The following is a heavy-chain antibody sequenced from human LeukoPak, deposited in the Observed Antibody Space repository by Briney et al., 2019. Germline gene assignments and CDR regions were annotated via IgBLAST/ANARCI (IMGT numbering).Heavy chain of an antibody. D-gene: IGHD6-13*01. CDR3: ARDGDSSSWYYWFDP. CDR2: INPNSGGT. V-gene: IGHV1-2*02. J-gene: IGHJ5*02. CDR1: GYTFTGYY. Sequence: ASVKVSCKASGYTFTGYYMHWVRQAPGQGLEWIGWINPNSGGTNYAQKFQGRVTMTRDTSISTAYMELSRLRSDDTAVYYCARDGDSSSWYYWFDPWGQGTLVTVSS.